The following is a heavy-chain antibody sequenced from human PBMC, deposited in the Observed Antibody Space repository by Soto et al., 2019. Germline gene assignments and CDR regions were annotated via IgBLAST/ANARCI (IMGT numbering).Heavy chain of an antibody. V-gene: IGHV3-23*01. CDR2: ISGSGGST. D-gene: IGHD3-22*01. CDR1: GFTFSSHA. J-gene: IGHJ4*02. Sequence: PGGSLRLSCAASGFTFSSHAMSWVRQAPGKGLEWVSAISGSGGSTYYADSVKGRFTIPRDNSKNTPYLQMNSLRAEDTAVYYCAKGNYYDSSGYYYRSPYFDYWGQGTLVTVSS. CDR3: AKGNYYDSSGYYYRSPYFDY.